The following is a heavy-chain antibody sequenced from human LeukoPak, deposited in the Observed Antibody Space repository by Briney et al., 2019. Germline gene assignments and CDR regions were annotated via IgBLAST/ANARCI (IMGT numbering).Heavy chain of an antibody. V-gene: IGHV3-48*04. CDR1: RFTFSSYA. Sequence: QPGGSLRLSCAASRFTFSSYAMSWVRQAPGKGLEWVSYISSSSSTIYYADSVKGRFTISRDNAKNSLYLQMNSLRAEDTAVYYCVREEWGDLWGQGTMVTVSS. D-gene: IGHD3-3*01. CDR3: VREEWGDL. CDR2: ISSSSSTI. J-gene: IGHJ3*01.